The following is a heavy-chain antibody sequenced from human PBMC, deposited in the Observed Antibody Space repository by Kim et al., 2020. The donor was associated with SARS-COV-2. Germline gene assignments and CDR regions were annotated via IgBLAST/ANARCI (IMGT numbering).Heavy chain of an antibody. J-gene: IGHJ5*02. D-gene: IGHD4-17*01. Sequence: SVKVSCKASGGTFSSYAISWVRQAPGQGLEWMGGIIPIFGTANYAQKFQGRVTITADESTSTAYMELSSLRSEDTAVYYCARVVVSDDDYGDYGAVYNWVDRWGQGTLVTVSS. CDR3: ARVVVSDDDYGDYGAVYNWVDR. CDR2: IIPIFGTA. V-gene: IGHV1-69*13. CDR1: GGTFSSYA.